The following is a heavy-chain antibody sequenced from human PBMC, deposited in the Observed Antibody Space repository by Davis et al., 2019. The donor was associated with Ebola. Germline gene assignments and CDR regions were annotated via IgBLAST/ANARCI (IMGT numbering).Heavy chain of an antibody. Sequence: GESLKISCAASGFTFSSYWMSWFRQAPGKGLEWVANIKQDGSEKYYVDSVKGRFTISRDNAKNSLYLQMNSLRAEDTAVYYCARAFYDYIWGSTIDYWGQGTLVTVSS. J-gene: IGHJ4*02. CDR1: GFTFSSYW. CDR2: IKQDGSEK. D-gene: IGHD3-16*01. CDR3: ARAFYDYIWGSTIDY. V-gene: IGHV3-7*01.